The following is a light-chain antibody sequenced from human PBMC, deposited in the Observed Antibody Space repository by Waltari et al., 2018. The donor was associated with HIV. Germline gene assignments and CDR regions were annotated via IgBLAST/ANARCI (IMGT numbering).Light chain of an antibody. CDR3: QQYNNWPRT. J-gene: IGKJ1*01. Sequence: IVMTQSQATLSVSPGERATLSCRASQSVSSNLAWYQQKPGQAPRLLIYGASTRATGIPARFSGSGSGTEFTLTISSLQSEDFAVYYCQQYNNWPRTFGQGTKVEIK. V-gene: IGKV3-15*01. CDR1: QSVSSN. CDR2: GAS.